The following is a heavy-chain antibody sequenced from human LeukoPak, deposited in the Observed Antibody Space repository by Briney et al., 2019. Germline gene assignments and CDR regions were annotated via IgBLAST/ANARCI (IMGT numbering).Heavy chain of an antibody. CDR3: AKRYSSTSVALDY. Sequence: GGSLRLSCAASGFTFSSYAMSWVRQAPGKGLEWVSVISSSGSSTYYADSVKGRFTISRDYSQNTLYLQMNSLRAEDTDVYYCAKRYSSTSVALDYWGQGTLVTVSS. CDR1: GFTFSSYA. V-gene: IGHV3-23*01. CDR2: ISSSGSST. D-gene: IGHD6-13*01. J-gene: IGHJ4*02.